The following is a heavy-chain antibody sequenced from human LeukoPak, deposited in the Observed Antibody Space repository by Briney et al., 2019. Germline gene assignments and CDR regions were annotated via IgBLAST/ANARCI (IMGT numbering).Heavy chain of an antibody. Sequence: SETLSLTCTVSGGSISSYYWSWIRQPAGKGLEWIGRIYTSGSTNYNPSLKSRVTISVDTSKNQFSLKLSSVTAADTAVYYCARRGFVTGRSGGSVFNFGGQGKMFTVS. CDR3: ARRGFVTGRSGGSVFNF. CDR2: IYTSGST. V-gene: IGHV4-4*07. J-gene: IGHJ3*01. D-gene: IGHD1-1*01. CDR1: GGSISSYY.